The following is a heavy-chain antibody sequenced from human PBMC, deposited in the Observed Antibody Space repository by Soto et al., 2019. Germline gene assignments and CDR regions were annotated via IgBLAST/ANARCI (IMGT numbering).Heavy chain of an antibody. CDR2: ISSGGQGI. D-gene: IGHD2-15*01. CDR1: GFTFSDYY. Sequence: QLQLVESGGGLVQPGGSLRLSCAASGFTFSDYYMSWIRQAPGKGLEWLSSISSGGQGIYYADSLKGQFTISRDNAKNSLYLQMNNCARVVPSQYDNTWYYGMDVWGQGTTVTVS. V-gene: IGHV3-11*01. J-gene: IGHJ6*02. CDR3: TWYYGMDV.